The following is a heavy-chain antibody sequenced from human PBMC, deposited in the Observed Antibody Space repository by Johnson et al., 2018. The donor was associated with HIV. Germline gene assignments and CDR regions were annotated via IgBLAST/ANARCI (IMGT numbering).Heavy chain of an antibody. V-gene: IGHV3-23*04. J-gene: IGHJ3*02. D-gene: IGHD1-26*01. CDR3: AKGGGELRHALDI. CDR1: GFTFSSYA. Sequence: VQLVESGGGVVQPGRSLRLSCAASGFTFSSYAMSWVRQAPGKGLEWVSGISGSGGSTSYADSVKGRFTISRDNSKNTLYLQMTSLRAEDTAVYYWAKGGGELRHALDIWGQGTMVTVSS. CDR2: ISGSGGST.